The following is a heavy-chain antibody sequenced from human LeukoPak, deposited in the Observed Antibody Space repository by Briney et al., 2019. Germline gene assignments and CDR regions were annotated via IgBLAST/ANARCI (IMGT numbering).Heavy chain of an antibody. D-gene: IGHD6-13*01. V-gene: IGHV4-61*01. J-gene: IGHJ1*01. CDR2: IYYSGST. CDR3: ARGRSSSWYSFQH. Sequence: SETLSLTCIVSGGSVGSSSYYWGWIRQPPGKGLEWIGYIYYSGSTNYNPSLKSRVTISVDTSKNQFSLKLSSVTAADTAVYYCARGRSSSWYSFQHWGQGTLVTVSS. CDR1: GGSVGSSSYY.